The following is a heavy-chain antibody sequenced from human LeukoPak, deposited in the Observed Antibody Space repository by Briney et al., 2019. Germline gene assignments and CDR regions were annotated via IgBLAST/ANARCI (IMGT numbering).Heavy chain of an antibody. Sequence: SGPTPVKPTQTLTLTCTFSGFSLSTSGVGVVWIRQPPGKALEWLALIYWDDDKRYSPSLKSTLTITKDTSKNQVVLTMTNMDPVDTATYYCAHTNISSSCGYWGQGTLVTVSS. J-gene: IGHJ4*02. CDR2: IYWDDDK. V-gene: IGHV2-5*02. CDR3: AHTNISSSCGY. CDR1: GFSLSTSGVG. D-gene: IGHD6-13*01.